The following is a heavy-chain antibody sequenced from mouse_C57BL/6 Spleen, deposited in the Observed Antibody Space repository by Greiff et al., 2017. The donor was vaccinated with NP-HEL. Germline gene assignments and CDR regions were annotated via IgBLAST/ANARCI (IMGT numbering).Heavy chain of an antibody. CDR1: GYTFTSYW. D-gene: IGHD1-1*01. J-gene: IGHJ2*01. Sequence: QVQLKQPGTELVKPGASVKLSCKASGYTFTSYWMHWVKQRPGQGLEWIGNINPSNGGTNYNEKFKSKATLTVDKSSSTAYMQLSSLTSEDSAVYYCARSITTVVASYYFDDWGQGTTLTVSS. V-gene: IGHV1-53*01. CDR3: ARSITTVVASYYFDD. CDR2: INPSNGGT.